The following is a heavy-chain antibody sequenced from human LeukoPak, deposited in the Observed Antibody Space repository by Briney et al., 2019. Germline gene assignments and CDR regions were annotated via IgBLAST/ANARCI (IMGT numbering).Heavy chain of an antibody. CDR2: IKQDGSEK. J-gene: IGHJ4*02. CDR1: GFTFSSYA. D-gene: IGHD3-10*01. CDR3: AREAQLLWFGEPNPYFDY. Sequence: PGGSLRLSCAASGFTFSSYAMSWVRQAPGKGLEWVANIKQDGSEKYYVDSVKGRFTISRDNAKNSLYLQMNSLRAEDTAVYYCAREAQLLWFGEPNPYFDYWGQGTLVTVSS. V-gene: IGHV3-7*01.